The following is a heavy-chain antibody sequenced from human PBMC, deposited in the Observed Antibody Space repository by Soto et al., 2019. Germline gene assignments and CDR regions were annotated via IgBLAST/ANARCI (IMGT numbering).Heavy chain of an antibody. Sequence: EVQLLESGGGLVQPGGSLRLSCAASGFTFSSYAMSWVRQAPGKGLEWVSAISDSGGSTYYADSVKGRFTISRDNSKNTLYLQMNSLRAEDTAAYYCAKCPGGGVLTGGYYYYMDVWGKGTTVTVSS. V-gene: IGHV3-23*01. J-gene: IGHJ6*03. CDR3: AKCPGGGVLTGGYYYYMDV. CDR1: GFTFSSYA. D-gene: IGHD2-8*01. CDR2: ISDSGGST.